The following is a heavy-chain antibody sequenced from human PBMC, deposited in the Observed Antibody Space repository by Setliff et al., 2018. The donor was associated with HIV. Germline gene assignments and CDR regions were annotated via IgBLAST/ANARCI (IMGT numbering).Heavy chain of an antibody. J-gene: IGHJ4*02. CDR1: RFTLSSYW. V-gene: IGHV3-7*01. CDR2: VKQDGTET. Sequence: GGSLRLSCAASRFTLSSYWMSWVRQAPGKGLESVANVKQDGTETLYVDSVKGRFTISRDNANNLVYLQMNSLRVEDTAVYFCARWGSGSYERVFDYWGQGMLVTVSS. D-gene: IGHD1-26*01. CDR3: ARWGSGSYERVFDY.